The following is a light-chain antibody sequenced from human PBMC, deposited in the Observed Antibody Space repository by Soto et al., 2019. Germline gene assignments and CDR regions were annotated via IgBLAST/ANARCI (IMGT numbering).Light chain of an antibody. Sequence: SYVLTQPPSVSVAPGQTARITCGGDNIGAKSAYWYQQKPGQAPVLVIYYDTDRPSGIPERFSGANSGDTATLTISGVEAGDEADYYCKVWDSDSDHYVFGGGTKLTVL. CDR2: YDT. CDR1: NIGAKS. V-gene: IGLV3-21*04. J-gene: IGLJ1*01. CDR3: KVWDSDSDHYV.